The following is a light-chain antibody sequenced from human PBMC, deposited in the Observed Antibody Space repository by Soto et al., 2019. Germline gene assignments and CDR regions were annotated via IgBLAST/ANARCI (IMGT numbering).Light chain of an antibody. J-gene: IGLJ1*01. CDR3: CSYAGSTYV. CDR2: DVS. CDR1: SSDVGGYNY. V-gene: IGLV2-11*01. Sequence: QSALTQPRSVSGSPGQSVTISCTGTSSDVGGYNYVSWYRQHPGKVPKLMIYDVSKRPSGVPDRFSGSKSGNTASLTISGLQAEDEADYYCCSYAGSTYVFGTGTKVTVL.